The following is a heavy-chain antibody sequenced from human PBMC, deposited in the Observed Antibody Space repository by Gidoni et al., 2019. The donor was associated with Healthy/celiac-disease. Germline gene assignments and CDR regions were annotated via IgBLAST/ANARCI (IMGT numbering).Heavy chain of an antibody. V-gene: IGHV1-69*01. J-gene: IGHJ4*02. Sequence: QVQLVQSGAEVKKPGSSVKVSCKASGGPFSSYASSWVRQAPGQGLEWMGGIIPIFGTATYAQKFQGRVTITADESTSTAYMELSSLRSEDTAVYYCARGGEMATTLDYWGQGTLVTVSS. CDR3: ARGGEMATTLDY. D-gene: IGHD5-12*01. CDR2: IIPIFGTA. CDR1: GGPFSSYA.